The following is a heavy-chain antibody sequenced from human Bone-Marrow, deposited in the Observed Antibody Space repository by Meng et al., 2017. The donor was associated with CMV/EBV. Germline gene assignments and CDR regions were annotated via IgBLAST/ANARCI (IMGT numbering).Heavy chain of an antibody. J-gene: IGHJ6*02. V-gene: IGHV3-7*01. CDR2: LKGDGSEN. CDR3: ARVRVTYYEFWSGSFGMGV. Sequence: GGSLRLSCTASGITFSSCWMSWVRHAPGKGLEWVAKLKGDGSENYYLDSVKGRFTISRDNAKNSVYLQMISLRAEDTAVYYCARVRVTYYEFWSGSFGMGVWCQGSTVTVSS. D-gene: IGHD3-3*01. CDR1: GITFSSCW.